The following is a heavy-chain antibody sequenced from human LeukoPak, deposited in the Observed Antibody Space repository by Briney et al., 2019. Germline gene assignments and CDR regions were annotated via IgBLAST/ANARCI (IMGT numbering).Heavy chain of an antibody. CDR3: AKDLSGYSTTWSPGYMDV. V-gene: IGHV3-30*02. D-gene: IGHD3-9*01. Sequence: GGSLRLSCAASGFTFSTYGMHWVRQAPGKGLEWVAFIRYDGSDKYADSVKGRFTLSRDNSKNTLSLRLDSLRPDDTAVYYCAKDLSGYSTTWSPGYMDVWGEGTTVIVSS. J-gene: IGHJ6*03. CDR1: GFTFSTYG. CDR2: IRYDGSDK.